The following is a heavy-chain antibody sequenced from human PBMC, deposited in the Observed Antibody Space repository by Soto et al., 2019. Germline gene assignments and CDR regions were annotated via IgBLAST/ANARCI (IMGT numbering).Heavy chain of an antibody. CDR2: MNPDSGNT. CDR3: ARGSFRRNWFDP. J-gene: IGHJ5*02. Sequence: QVQLVQSGAEVKKPGASVKVSCKASGYTFTNYDIHWVRQATGQGLEWMGWMNPDSGNTGQSKQFQGRVTMTRDTSISTAYMEMSSLRSEDTAVYYCARGSFRRNWFDPWGQGTLVTVSS. V-gene: IGHV1-8*01. CDR1: GYTFTNYD.